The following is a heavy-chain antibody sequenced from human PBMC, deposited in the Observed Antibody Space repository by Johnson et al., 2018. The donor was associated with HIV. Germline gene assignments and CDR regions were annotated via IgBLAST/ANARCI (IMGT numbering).Heavy chain of an antibody. CDR3: ARDPLTLTTTLDAFDL. V-gene: IGHV3-30*03. CDR2: ISYDGSNK. J-gene: IGHJ3*01. Sequence: QVQLVESGGGVVQPGRSLRLSCAASGFTFSSYGMHWVRQAPGKGLEWVAVISYDGSNKYYADSVKGRFTISRDNSRDTLFLEMNSLRVEDTAVYYCARDPLTLTTTLDAFDLWGQGTMVTVSS. D-gene: IGHD4-17*01. CDR1: GFTFSSYG.